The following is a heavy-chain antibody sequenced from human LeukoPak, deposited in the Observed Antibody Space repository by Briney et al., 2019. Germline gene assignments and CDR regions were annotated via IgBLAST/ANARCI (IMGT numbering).Heavy chain of an antibody. CDR3: TTGQMLRYFDWFYYMDV. CDR2: ISGSGGST. J-gene: IGHJ6*03. Sequence: GGSLRLSCAASGFTFSSYGMSWVRQAPGKGLEWVSAISGSGGSTYYADSVKGRFTISRDNSKNTLYLQMNSLKTEDTAVYYCTTGQMLRYFDWFYYMDVWGKGTTVTISS. CDR1: GFTFSSYG. D-gene: IGHD3-9*01. V-gene: IGHV3-23*01.